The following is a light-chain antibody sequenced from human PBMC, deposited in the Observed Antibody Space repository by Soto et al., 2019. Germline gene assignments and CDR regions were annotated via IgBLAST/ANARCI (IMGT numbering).Light chain of an antibody. CDR3: TSYTTTNALV. Sequence: QSVLTQPASVSGSPGQSITISCTGTSSDVGAYDYVSWYQQHPGTAPKLMIYEVSNRPSGVSDRFSGSKSGNTASLTISGLQAEDEAHYYCTSYTTTNALVFGGGTKLTVL. CDR1: SSDVGAYDY. V-gene: IGLV2-14*01. J-gene: IGLJ3*02. CDR2: EVS.